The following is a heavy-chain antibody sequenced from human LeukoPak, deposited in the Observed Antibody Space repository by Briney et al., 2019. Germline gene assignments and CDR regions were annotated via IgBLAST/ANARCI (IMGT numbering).Heavy chain of an antibody. D-gene: IGHD5-12*01. CDR3: ARASGYADSNWFDP. V-gene: IGHV1-69*05. Sequence: GASVKVSCKASGGTFSSYAISWVRQAPGQGLEWMGGIIPIFGTANYAQKFQGRVTITTDESTSTAYMELSSLRSEATAVYYCARASGYADSNWFDPWGQGTLVTVSS. CDR2: IIPIFGTA. CDR1: GGTFSSYA. J-gene: IGHJ5*02.